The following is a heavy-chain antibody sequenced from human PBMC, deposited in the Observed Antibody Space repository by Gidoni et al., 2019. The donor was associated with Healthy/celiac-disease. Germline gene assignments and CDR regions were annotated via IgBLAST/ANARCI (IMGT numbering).Heavy chain of an antibody. J-gene: IGHJ3*02. CDR2: IYYSGST. D-gene: IGHD3-22*01. CDR3: ARFRVDDSSGLDAFDI. V-gene: IGHV4-59*01. CDR1: GGSISSYY. Sequence: QVQLQESGPGLVTPSETLSLTCTVSGGSISSYYWSWIRQPPGKGLEWIGYIYYSGSTNYNPSLKSRVTISVDTSKNQFSLKLSSVTAADTAVYYCARFRVDDSSGLDAFDIWGQGTMVTVSS.